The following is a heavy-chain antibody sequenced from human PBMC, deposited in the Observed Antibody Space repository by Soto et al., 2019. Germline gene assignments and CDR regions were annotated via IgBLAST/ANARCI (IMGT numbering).Heavy chain of an antibody. CDR3: AAGDSSGFGMDV. D-gene: IGHD3-22*01. J-gene: IGHJ6*02. CDR2: ISGSGGRT. CDR1: GFTFSSYA. V-gene: IGHV3-23*01. Sequence: GGSLRLSCAASGFTFSSYAMSWVRQAPGKGLEWVSAISGSGGRTYYADSVKGRFTISRDNSKNTLYLQMNSLRAEDTAVYYCAAGDSSGFGMDVWGQGTTVTVSS.